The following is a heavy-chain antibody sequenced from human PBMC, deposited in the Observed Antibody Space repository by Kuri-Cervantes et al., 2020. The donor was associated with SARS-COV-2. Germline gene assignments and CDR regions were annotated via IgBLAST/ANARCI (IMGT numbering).Heavy chain of an antibody. V-gene: IGHV4-39*07. CDR2: IYYSGST. J-gene: IGHJ4*02. CDR1: GGSISSSSYY. Sequence: ESLKISCTVSGGSISSSSYYWGWIRQPPGKGLEWIGSIYYSGSTHYNPSLKSRVTMSVDTSKNQFSLKLSSVTAADTAVYYCAREYYDILTGHQLFDYWGQGTLVTVSS. D-gene: IGHD3-9*01. CDR3: AREYYDILTGHQLFDY.